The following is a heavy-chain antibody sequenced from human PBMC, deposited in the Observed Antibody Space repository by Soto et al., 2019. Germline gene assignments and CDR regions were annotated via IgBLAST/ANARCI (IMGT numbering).Heavy chain of an antibody. V-gene: IGHV1-69*01. J-gene: IGHJ6*02. CDR3: ARSQGSSTSLEIYYYYYYGMDV. CDR1: GGTFSSYA. D-gene: IGHD2-2*01. CDR2: IIPISGTA. Sequence: QVQLVQSGAEVKKPGSSVKVSCKASGGTFSSYAISWVRQAPGQGLEWMGGIIPISGTANYAQKVQGRVTITADGSTSKAYMELSSVRAEDTAVYYCARSQGSSTSLEIYYYYYYGMDVWGQGMTVTVSS.